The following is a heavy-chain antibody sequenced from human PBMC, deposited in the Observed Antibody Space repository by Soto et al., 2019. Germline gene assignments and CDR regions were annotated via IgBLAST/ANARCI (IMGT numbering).Heavy chain of an antibody. Sequence: QVQLQESGPGLVKPSETLSLTCTVSGGSISSYYWSWIRQPPGKGLEWIGYIYYSGSTNYNPSLTSRVTVSVDPSKNQFSLKLSSVTAADTAVYYCARGKVTTWFDPWGQGTLVTVSS. CDR1: GGSISSYY. V-gene: IGHV4-59*01. CDR3: ARGKVTTWFDP. CDR2: IYYSGST. D-gene: IGHD1-1*01. J-gene: IGHJ5*02.